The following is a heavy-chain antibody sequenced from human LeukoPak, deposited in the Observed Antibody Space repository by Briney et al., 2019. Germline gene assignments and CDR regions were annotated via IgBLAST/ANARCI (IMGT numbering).Heavy chain of an antibody. CDR1: GFTFSSYS. J-gene: IGHJ3*02. Sequence: GGSLRLSCAASGFTFSSYSMNRVCQAPGKGLEWVSSISSSSSYIYYADSVKGRFTISRDNAKNSLYLQMNSLRAEDTAVYYCARSNYDYVWGSYRLRAFDIWGQGTMVTVSS. CDR2: ISSSSSYI. CDR3: ARSNYDYVWGSYRLRAFDI. V-gene: IGHV3-21*01. D-gene: IGHD3-16*02.